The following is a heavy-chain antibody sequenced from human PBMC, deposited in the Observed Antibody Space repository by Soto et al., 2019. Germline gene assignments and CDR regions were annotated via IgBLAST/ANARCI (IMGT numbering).Heavy chain of an antibody. D-gene: IGHD4-17*01. CDR1: GGSFSGYY. Sequence: PSETLSLTCAVYGGSFSGYYWSWIRQPPGKGLEWIGEINHSGSTNYNPSLKSRVTISVDTSKNQFSLKLSSVTAADTAVYYCARDHYGDYVEPFDYWGQGTLVTVSS. V-gene: IGHV4-34*01. CDR2: INHSGST. J-gene: IGHJ4*02. CDR3: ARDHYGDYVEPFDY.